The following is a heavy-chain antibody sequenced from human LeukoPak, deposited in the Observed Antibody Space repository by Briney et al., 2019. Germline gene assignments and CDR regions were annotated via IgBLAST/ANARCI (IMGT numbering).Heavy chain of an antibody. V-gene: IGHV1-69*05. CDR2: IIPIFGTA. D-gene: IGHD5-18*01. Sequence: SVKVSCKASGGTFSSYAISWVRQAPGQGLEWMGGIIPIFGTANYVQKFQGRLTMTRNTPMSTAYMELSSLRSDDTAVYYCARGYTYGQLDSWGQGTLVTVSS. CDR1: GGTFSSYA. J-gene: IGHJ4*02. CDR3: ARGYTYGQLDS.